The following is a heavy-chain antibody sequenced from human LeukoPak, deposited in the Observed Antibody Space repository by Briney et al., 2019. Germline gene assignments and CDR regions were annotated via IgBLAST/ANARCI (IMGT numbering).Heavy chain of an antibody. D-gene: IGHD3-16*01. Sequence: SETLPLTCTVSGGSISSSSYYWGWIRQPPGKGLEWIGSIYYSGSTYYNPSLKSRVTISVDTSKNQFSLKLSSVTAADTAVYYCARREEVWGSLRYFDYWGQGTLVTVSS. J-gene: IGHJ4*02. CDR2: IYYSGST. CDR1: GGSISSSSYY. CDR3: ARREEVWGSLRYFDY. V-gene: IGHV4-39*01.